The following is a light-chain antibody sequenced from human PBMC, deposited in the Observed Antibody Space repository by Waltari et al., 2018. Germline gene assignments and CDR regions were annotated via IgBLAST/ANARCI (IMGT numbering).Light chain of an antibody. CDR2: AAS. V-gene: IGKV1-9*01. CDR3: QQLNSYPIT. Sequence: IQLTQSPSSLSASVGYRSTITCRASQGIRRNLAWYQQKPGKAPKILISAASTLQSGVPVRFSGSGAGTDFTLTISSLQPEDFATYYCQQLNSYPITFGQGTRLEIK. J-gene: IGKJ5*01. CDR1: QGIRRN.